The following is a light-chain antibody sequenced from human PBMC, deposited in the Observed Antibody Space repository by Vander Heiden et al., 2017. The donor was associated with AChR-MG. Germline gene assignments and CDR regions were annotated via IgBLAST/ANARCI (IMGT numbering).Light chain of an antibody. CDR1: QSINNW. V-gene: IGKV1-5*03. Sequence: DIQMTQSPSTLSASVGDRVTITCRASQSINNWLAWYQQKPGKAPKLLIYGASSLEGGVPSRFSGSGSGTEFTLTISSLQPDDFATYYCQQYDNYSYTFGQGTILEIK. CDR3: QQYDNYSYT. J-gene: IGKJ2*01. CDR2: GAS.